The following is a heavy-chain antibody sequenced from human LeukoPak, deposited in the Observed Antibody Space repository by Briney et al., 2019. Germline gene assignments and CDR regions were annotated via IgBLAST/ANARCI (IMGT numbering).Heavy chain of an antibody. CDR3: ARGRNTYGSSWYGGSNWFDP. CDR1: GGSFSGYC. V-gene: IGHV4-34*01. J-gene: IGHJ5*02. D-gene: IGHD6-13*01. Sequence: SETLSLTCAVYGGSFSGYCWSWIRQPPGKGLEWIGEINHSGSTNYNPSLKSRVTISVDTSKNQFSLKLSSVTAADTAVYYCARGRNTYGSSWYGGSNWFDPWGQGTLVTVSS. CDR2: INHSGST.